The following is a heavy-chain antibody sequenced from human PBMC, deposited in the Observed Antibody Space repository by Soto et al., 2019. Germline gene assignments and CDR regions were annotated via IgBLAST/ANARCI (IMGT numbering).Heavy chain of an antibody. V-gene: IGHV1-2*04. J-gene: IGHJ3*02. CDR1: GYTFTGYY. Sequence: QVQLVQSGAEVKKPGASVKVSCKASGYTFTGYYMHWVRQAPGQGLEWMGWINPNSGGTNYAQKFQGWVTMTRDTSISTAYMVLSRLRSDDTAVYYCARDANPVDRNAFDIWGQGTMVTVSS. CDR3: ARDANPVDRNAFDI. D-gene: IGHD5-12*01. CDR2: INPNSGGT.